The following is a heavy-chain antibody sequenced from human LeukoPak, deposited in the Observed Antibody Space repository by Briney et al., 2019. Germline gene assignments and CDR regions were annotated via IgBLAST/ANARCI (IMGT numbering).Heavy chain of an antibody. D-gene: IGHD3-22*01. J-gene: IGHJ4*02. CDR2: IWYDGSNK. Sequence: PGRSLRLSCAASGFTFSSYGMHWVRQAPGKGLEWVAVIWYDGSNKYYADSVKGRFTISRDNSKNTLYLQMNSLRAEDTAVYYCARDSYYYDSSGYYYYWGQGTLVTVSS. V-gene: IGHV3-33*01. CDR1: GFTFSSYG. CDR3: ARDSYYYDSSGYYYY.